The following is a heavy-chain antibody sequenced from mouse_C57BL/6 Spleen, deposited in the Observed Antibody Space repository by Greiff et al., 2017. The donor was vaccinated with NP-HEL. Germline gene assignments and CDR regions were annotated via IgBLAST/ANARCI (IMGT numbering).Heavy chain of an antibody. V-gene: IGHV3-6*01. J-gene: IGHJ3*01. CDR2: ISYDGSN. D-gene: IGHD2-3*01. CDR1: GYSITSGYY. CDR3: ASDGYSFAD. Sequence: EVKLQESGPGLVKPSQSLSLTCSVTGYSITSGYYWNWIRQFPGNKLEWMGYISYDGSNNYNPSLKNRISITRDTSKNQFFLKLNSVTTEDTATYYCASDGYSFADWGQGTLVTVSA.